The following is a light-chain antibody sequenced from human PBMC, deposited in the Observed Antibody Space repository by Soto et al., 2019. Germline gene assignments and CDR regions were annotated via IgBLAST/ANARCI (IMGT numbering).Light chain of an antibody. CDR1: ESVSSSY. CDR3: QQYGSSPFT. J-gene: IGKJ3*01. Sequence: EIVLTQSPGTLSLSPGESATLSCGASESVSSSYLAWYQQKPGQAPRLLIYGATTRLRGVPDRFSGSGSGTDFTLTISRLEPEDFAVYYCQQYGSSPFTSGPGTKVDI. CDR2: GAT. V-gene: IGKV3-20*01.